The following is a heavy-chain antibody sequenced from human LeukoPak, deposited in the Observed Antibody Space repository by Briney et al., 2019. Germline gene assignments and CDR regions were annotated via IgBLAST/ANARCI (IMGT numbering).Heavy chain of an antibody. J-gene: IGHJ4*02. Sequence: GGSLRLSCAASGFTFSSYAMSWVRQAPGKGLEWVSAISGSGGSTYYADSVKGRFTISRDNSKNTLYLQMNSLRAEDTAVYYCAKPTYYDLWSGYDYWGQGTLVTVSS. CDR1: GFTFSSYA. V-gene: IGHV3-23*01. CDR2: ISGSGGST. D-gene: IGHD3-3*01. CDR3: AKPTYYDLWSGYDY.